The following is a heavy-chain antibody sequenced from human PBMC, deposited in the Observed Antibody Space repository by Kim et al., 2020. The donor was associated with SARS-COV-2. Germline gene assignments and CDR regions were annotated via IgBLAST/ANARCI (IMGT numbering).Heavy chain of an antibody. J-gene: IGHJ6*02. D-gene: IGHD2-15*01. CDR3: ARAPGDIIVMSQNGMDV. CDR1: GYTFSSYA. CDR2: INAGNGNT. V-gene: IGHV1-3*01. Sequence: ASVKVSCKASGYTFSSYAMHWVRQAPGQGLAWMGWINAGNGNTKYSQKFQGRVTITRDTSASTAYMELSSLRSEDTAVYYCARAPGDIIVMSQNGMDVWGPGTTVTVSS.